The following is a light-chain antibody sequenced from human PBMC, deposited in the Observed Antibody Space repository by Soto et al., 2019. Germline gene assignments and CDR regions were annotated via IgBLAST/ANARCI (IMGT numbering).Light chain of an antibody. J-gene: IGKJ1*01. V-gene: IGKV3-20*01. CDR3: HQYDVSPTS. CDR2: GVS. CDR1: QSISANY. Sequence: EIVLTQSPGPLSLSPGERATLSCRASQSISANYLAWYQQKPGQAPRLLIYGVSIRDTGIPDRFAGSGSGSDFNLTISSLEPEDVAVYYGHQYDVSPTSFGQGTTVELK.